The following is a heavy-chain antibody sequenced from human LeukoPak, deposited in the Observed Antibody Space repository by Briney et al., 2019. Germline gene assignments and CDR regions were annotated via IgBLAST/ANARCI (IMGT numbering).Heavy chain of an antibody. Sequence: SETLSLTCTVSGYSISSGYYWGWIRQPPGKGLEWIGSIYHSGSTYYNPSLKSRVTISVDTSKNQFSLKLSSVTAADTAVYYCARGVGDIVVVVAATYAFDIWGQGTMVTVSS. CDR3: ARGVGDIVVVVAATYAFDI. CDR1: GYSISSGYY. CDR2: IYHSGST. J-gene: IGHJ3*02. D-gene: IGHD2-15*01. V-gene: IGHV4-38-2*02.